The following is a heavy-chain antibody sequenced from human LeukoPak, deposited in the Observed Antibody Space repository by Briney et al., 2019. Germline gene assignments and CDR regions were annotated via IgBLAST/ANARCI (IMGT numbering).Heavy chain of an antibody. CDR1: GYTFTSYY. D-gene: IGHD6-19*01. CDR3: ARDPGSDGLDY. CDR2: INPSGGST. Sequence: ASVKVSCKASGYTFTSYYMHWVGQASGQGLEWMGIINPSGGSTSYAQKFQGRVTMTRDTSTSTVYMELSSLRSEDTAVYYCARDPGSDGLDYWGQGTLVTVSS. V-gene: IGHV1-46*01. J-gene: IGHJ4*02.